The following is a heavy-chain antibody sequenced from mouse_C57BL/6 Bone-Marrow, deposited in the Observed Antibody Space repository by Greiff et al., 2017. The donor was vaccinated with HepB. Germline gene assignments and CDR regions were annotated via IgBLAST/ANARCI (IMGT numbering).Heavy chain of an antibody. CDR3: TSQDDVPAWFDY. J-gene: IGHJ3*01. CDR1: GYTFTDYE. V-gene: IGHV1-15*01. CDR2: IDPETGGT. Sequence: QVQLKQSGAELVRPGASVTLSCKASGYTFTDYEMHWVKQTPVHGLEWIGAIDPETGGTAYNQKFKGKAILTADKSSSTDYMELRSLTSEDSAVYYGTSQDDVPAWFDYWGQGTLVTVSA.